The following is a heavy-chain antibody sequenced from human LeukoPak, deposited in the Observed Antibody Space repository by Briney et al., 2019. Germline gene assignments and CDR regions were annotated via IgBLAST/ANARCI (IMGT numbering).Heavy chain of an antibody. V-gene: IGHV4-4*07. CDR2: IHASGTT. Sequence: SETLSLTCTISGGSLSSNYWSWIRQPAGKGLEWIGRIHASGTTNYDPSLKTRVTISGDTSKNQFSLKLSSVTATDTAVYYCARHLVGFYDSSGYSDVFDIWGQGTMVTVSS. CDR3: ARHLVGFYDSSGYSDVFDI. D-gene: IGHD3-22*01. CDR1: GGSLSSNY. J-gene: IGHJ3*02.